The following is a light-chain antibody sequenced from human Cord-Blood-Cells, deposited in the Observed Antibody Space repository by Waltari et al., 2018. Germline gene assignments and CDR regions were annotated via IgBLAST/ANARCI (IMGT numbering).Light chain of an antibody. CDR2: EVS. CDR3: SSYAGSNNIYV. CDR1: SSDVGGSNY. V-gene: IGLV2-8*01. Sequence: QSALTPPPSASGSPGQSVTIPCTGTSSDVGGSNYVYSYQQHPGKAPKLMIYEVSKRPSGVPDRFSGSKSGNTASLTVSGLQAEDEADYYCSSYAGSNNIYVFGTGTKVTVL. J-gene: IGLJ1*01.